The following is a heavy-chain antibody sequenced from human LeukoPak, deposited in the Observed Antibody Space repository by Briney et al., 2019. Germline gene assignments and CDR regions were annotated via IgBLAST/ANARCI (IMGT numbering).Heavy chain of an antibody. V-gene: IGHV4-39*01. CDR1: GGSISSSTYY. J-gene: IGHJ4*02. Sequence: PSETLSLTCTASGGSISSSTYYWGWIRQPPGKGLEWIGEISHSGSTYYNPSLESRVSISVDTSKNQFSLKLSSVTAADTAVYYCARLRYSSGWQPLDYWGQGTQVTVSS. D-gene: IGHD6-19*01. CDR3: ARLRYSSGWQPLDY. CDR2: ISHSGST.